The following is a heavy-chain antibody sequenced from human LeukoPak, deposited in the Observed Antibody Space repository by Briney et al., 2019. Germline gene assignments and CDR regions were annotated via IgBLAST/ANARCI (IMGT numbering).Heavy chain of an antibody. Sequence: ASVKVSCKAAGYTFSSCYMHWVRQAPGQGLEWMGIINPSGGTKTYAQKFQGRVTMTGDTSTSSIYMELSSLRSEDTAVYYCARGAVAGTGSWFDPWGQGTLVTVSS. CDR2: INPSGGTK. CDR3: ARGAVAGTGSWFDP. D-gene: IGHD6-19*01. CDR1: GYTFSSCY. J-gene: IGHJ5*02. V-gene: IGHV1-46*01.